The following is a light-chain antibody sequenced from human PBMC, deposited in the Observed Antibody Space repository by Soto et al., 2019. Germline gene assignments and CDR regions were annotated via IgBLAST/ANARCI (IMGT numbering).Light chain of an antibody. CDR2: GAS. J-gene: IGKJ1*01. Sequence: EIVVTQSPATLSSFPGERATLSCRASQAVNTRLAWYQHKPGQAPRLLIYGASNRATGIPDRFSGSGSGTDFTLTITRLEAEDFAMYYCQRYDSLRTFGQGTKVDI. CDR1: QAVNTR. CDR3: QRYDSLRT. V-gene: IGKV3-20*01.